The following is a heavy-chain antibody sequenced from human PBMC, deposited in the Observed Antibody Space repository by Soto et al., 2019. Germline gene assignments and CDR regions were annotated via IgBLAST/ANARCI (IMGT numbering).Heavy chain of an antibody. CDR2: IIPILGIA. D-gene: IGHD6-19*01. CDR1: GGTFSSYT. J-gene: IGHJ4*02. Sequence: GASVKLSCKASGGTFSSYTISWVRQAPGQGLEWMGRIIPILGIANYAQKFQGRVTITADKSTSTAYMELSSLRSEDTAVYYCAKGSGSGWFNFDYWGQGTLVTVSS. CDR3: AKGSGSGWFNFDY. V-gene: IGHV1-69*02.